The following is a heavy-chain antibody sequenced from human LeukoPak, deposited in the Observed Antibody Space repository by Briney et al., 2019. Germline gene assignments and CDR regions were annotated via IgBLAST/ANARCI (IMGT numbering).Heavy chain of an antibody. Sequence: PSETLSLTCTVSGVSISSDYWSWIRLPPGKGLEWIGYIYYSGSSNYNPSLKSRVTMSVDTSKNQFSLKLTSVTAADTAVYYCARRLRQNLFDPWGQGTLVTLSS. CDR1: GVSISSDY. D-gene: IGHD4-17*01. CDR2: IYYSGSS. V-gene: IGHV4-59*08. J-gene: IGHJ5*02. CDR3: ARRLRQNLFDP.